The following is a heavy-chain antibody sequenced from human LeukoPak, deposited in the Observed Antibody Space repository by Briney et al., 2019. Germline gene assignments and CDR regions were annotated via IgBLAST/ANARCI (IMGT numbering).Heavy chain of an antibody. V-gene: IGHV1-18*01. CDR1: GYTFTRDG. J-gene: IGHJ4*02. CDR3: ARDMYDISGSGDY. CDR2: ISPYNCNT. Sequence: ASVKVSCKASGYTFTRDGISWVRQAPGQGLEWMGWISPYNCNTNYAQKLQGRVTMTRDTSTNTAYMELASLRSDDSAVYYCARDMYDISGSGDYWGQGTRVSVSS. D-gene: IGHD3-22*01.